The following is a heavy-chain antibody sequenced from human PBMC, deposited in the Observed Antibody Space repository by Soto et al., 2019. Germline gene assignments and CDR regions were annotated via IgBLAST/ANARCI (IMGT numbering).Heavy chain of an antibody. CDR3: ASPHAPVSGSTCSFDS. J-gene: IGHJ4*02. V-gene: IGHV1-69*13. CDR1: GGTFSSYA. Sequence: SVKVSCKASGGTFSSYAISWVRQAPGQGLEWMGGIIPIFGTANYAQKFQGRVTITADESTSTAYMALSSLSSEDTAVYYCASPHAPVSGSTCSFDSWREGSLVT. CDR2: IIPIFGTA. D-gene: IGHD2-15*01.